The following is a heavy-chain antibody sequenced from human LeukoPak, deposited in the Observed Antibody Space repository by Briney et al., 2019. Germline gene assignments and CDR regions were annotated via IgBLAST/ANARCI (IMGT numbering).Heavy chain of an antibody. CDR2: IIPIFGTA. CDR1: GGTFSSYA. V-gene: IGHV1-69*13. CDR3: ARVLGEYCYDSSGYFPPYYYYGMDV. D-gene: IGHD3-22*01. Sequence: GASVKVSCKAPGGTFSSYAISWVRQAPGQGLEWMGGIIPIFGTANYAQKFQGRVTITADESTSTAYMELSSLRSEDTAVYYCARVLGEYCYDSSGYFPPYYYYGMDVWGQGTTVTVSS. J-gene: IGHJ6*02.